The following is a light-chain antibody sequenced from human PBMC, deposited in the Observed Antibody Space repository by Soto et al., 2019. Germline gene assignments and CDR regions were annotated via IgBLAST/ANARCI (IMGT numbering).Light chain of an antibody. CDR2: AAS. V-gene: IGKV1-39*01. CDR3: QQCYSTPMYT. CDR1: QSISSY. J-gene: IGKJ2*01. Sequence: DIQMTQSPSSLSAYVGDRVTITCRASQSISSYLNWYQQKPGKAPKLLIYAASNLQSGVPSRFSGSGSGTDFTLTISSLQPEDFATYYCQQCYSTPMYTFGQGTKLEIK.